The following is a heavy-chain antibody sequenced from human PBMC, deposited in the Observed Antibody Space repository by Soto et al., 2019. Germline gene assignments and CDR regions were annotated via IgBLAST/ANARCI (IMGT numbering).Heavy chain of an antibody. D-gene: IGHD3-9*01. CDR1: GGSFSGYY. Sequence: SETLSLTCAVYGGSFSGYYWSWIRQPPGKGLEWIGEINHSGSTNYNPSLKSRVTISVGTSKNQFSLKLSSVTAADTAVYYCARGRPYYDILTGYYRQTPNFDYWGQGTLVTVSS. CDR3: ARGRPYYDILTGYYRQTPNFDY. V-gene: IGHV4-34*01. J-gene: IGHJ4*02. CDR2: INHSGST.